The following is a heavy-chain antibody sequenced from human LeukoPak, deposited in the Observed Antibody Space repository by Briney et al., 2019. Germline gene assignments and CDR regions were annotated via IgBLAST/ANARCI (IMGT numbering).Heavy chain of an antibody. Sequence: SVKVSCKASGGTFSSYAISWVRQAPGQGLEWMGGILPIFGTANYAQKFQGRVTITADESTNTAYMELGSLRSEDTAVYYCARGSYYDFWSGYCLDYWGQGTLVTVSS. D-gene: IGHD3-3*01. CDR2: ILPIFGTA. J-gene: IGHJ4*02. V-gene: IGHV1-69*01. CDR3: ARGSYYDFWSGYCLDY. CDR1: GGTFSSYA.